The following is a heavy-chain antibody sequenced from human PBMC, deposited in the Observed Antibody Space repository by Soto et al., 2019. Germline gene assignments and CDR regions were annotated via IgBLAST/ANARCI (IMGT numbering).Heavy chain of an antibody. D-gene: IGHD1-26*01. CDR2: IIPRLVTV. J-gene: IGHJ6*02. V-gene: IGHV1-69*12. CDR3: ARGSGRYPFYCDMDV. CDR1: GGTFSNYA. Sequence: QVQLVQSGAEVKKPGSSVKVSCKASGGTFSNYAISWVRQAPGQGLEWMGGIIPRLVTVNYAHQFQGRVTITADASSNTAYMELSSLTSEDTDASYCARGSGRYPFYCDMDVWGQGSPIIVSS.